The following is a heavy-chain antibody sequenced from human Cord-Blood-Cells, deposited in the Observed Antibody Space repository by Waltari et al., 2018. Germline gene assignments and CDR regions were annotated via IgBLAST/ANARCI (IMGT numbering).Heavy chain of an antibody. D-gene: IGHD6-6*01. V-gene: IGHV1-8*01. Sequence: QVQLLQSGAEVTNPWASVTVSCKASGDTFPSYDLNWMGRATGQGLEWMGWMNPNSGNTGYAQKFQGRVTMTRNTSISTAYMELSSLRSEDTAVYYCARGLIAARRAFDIWGQGTMVTVSS. CDR2: MNPNSGNT. CDR3: ARGLIAARRAFDI. J-gene: IGHJ3*02. CDR1: GDTFPSYD.